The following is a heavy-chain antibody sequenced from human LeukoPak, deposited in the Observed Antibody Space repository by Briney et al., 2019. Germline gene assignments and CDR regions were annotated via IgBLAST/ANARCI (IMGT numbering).Heavy chain of an antibody. CDR3: AIEDDSSGYLNFDY. V-gene: IGHV4-59*01. CDR1: GGSISSYY. Sequence: PSETLSLTCTVSGGSISSYYWSWIRQPPGKGLEWIGYIYYSGSTNYNPSLKSRVTISVDTSKNQFSLKLSSVTAADTAVYYCAIEDDSSGYLNFDYWGQGTLVTVSS. J-gene: IGHJ4*02. CDR2: IYYSGST. D-gene: IGHD3-22*01.